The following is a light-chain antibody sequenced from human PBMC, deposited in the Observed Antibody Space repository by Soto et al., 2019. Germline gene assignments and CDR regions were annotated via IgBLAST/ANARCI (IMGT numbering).Light chain of an antibody. CDR3: NSYTSKSTGV. Sequence: QSALTQPASVSGSPGQSITISCTGTSSDVGGYNYVSWYQQHPGKAPKLIIYEVSNRPSGVSNRFSGAKSGNTASLTISGLQAQDEADYNCNSYTSKSTGVFGTGTKLTV. V-gene: IGLV2-14*01. J-gene: IGLJ1*01. CDR2: EVS. CDR1: SSDVGGYNY.